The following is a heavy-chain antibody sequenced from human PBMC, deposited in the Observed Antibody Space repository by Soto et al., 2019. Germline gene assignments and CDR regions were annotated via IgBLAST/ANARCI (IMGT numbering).Heavy chain of an antibody. CDR1: GFSFSIYG. Sequence: QMQLVESGGGVVQPGGSLRLSCAASGFSFSIYGMHWVRQAPDKGLEWVAVIWSDGSQEYYAESVRGRVTISRDNSINTLYLQMNSLRAEDTAVYYCARGPYFSWNLDVWGRGTLVTVSS. CDR2: IWSDGSQE. J-gene: IGHJ2*01. D-gene: IGHD3-9*01. CDR3: ARGPYFSWNLDV. V-gene: IGHV3-33*01.